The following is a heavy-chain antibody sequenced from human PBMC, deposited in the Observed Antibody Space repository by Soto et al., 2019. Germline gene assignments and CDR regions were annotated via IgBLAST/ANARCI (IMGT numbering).Heavy chain of an antibody. Sequence: GSLRLAWPPSGFTFSSDSMNWVRQTARKGLEWVSSISSSSSYIYYADSVKGRFTISRDNAKNSLYLQMNSLRAEDTAVYYCARDHVLYEFWNHHWFDPWGQGTLVTVSS. CDR1: GFTFSSDS. J-gene: IGHJ5*02. V-gene: IGHV3-21*01. CDR3: ARDHVLYEFWNHHWFDP. D-gene: IGHD3-3*01. CDR2: ISSSSSYI.